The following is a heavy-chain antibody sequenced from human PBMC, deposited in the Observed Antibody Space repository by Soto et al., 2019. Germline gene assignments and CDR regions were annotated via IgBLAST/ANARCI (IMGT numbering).Heavy chain of an antibody. CDR2: IIPIFGTA. CDR1: GGTFSSYA. V-gene: IGHV1-69*01. J-gene: IGHJ1*01. Sequence: QVQLVQSGAEVKKPGSSVKVSCKASGGTFSSYAISWVRQAPGQGLEWMGGIIPIFGTANYAQKFQGRVTITADESTSTAYMELSSLRSEDTAVYYCARERGGRYYDSSGYYSFQHWGQGTLVTVSS. D-gene: IGHD3-22*01. CDR3: ARERGGRYYDSSGYYSFQH.